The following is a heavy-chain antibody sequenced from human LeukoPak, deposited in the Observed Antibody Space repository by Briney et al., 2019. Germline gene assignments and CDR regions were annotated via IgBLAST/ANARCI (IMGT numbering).Heavy chain of an antibody. CDR1: GFTFSDYS. J-gene: IGHJ4*02. V-gene: IGHV3-11*01. Sequence: GGSLRLSCAASGFTFSDYSMNWIRQAPGKGLEWVSYISSSGTTIYYADSVKGRFTISRDNAKNSLYLQMNSLRAEDTAVYYCASYVWGSYRLFDYWGQGTLVTVSS. CDR2: ISSSGTTI. D-gene: IGHD3-16*02. CDR3: ASYVWGSYRLFDY.